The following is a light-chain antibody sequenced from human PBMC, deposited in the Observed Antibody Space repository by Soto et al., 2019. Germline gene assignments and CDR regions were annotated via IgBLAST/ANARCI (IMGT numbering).Light chain of an antibody. CDR2: GAS. CDR1: QSVPSDW. V-gene: IGKV3-20*01. Sequence: EIVLTQSPGTLSLSPGERATLSCRASQSVPSDWLAWYRQKPGQAPRLLIYGASSRATGVPDKVSGSGSGTDFTLTINRLEPEDFAVYYVQQYGNFPYTFGQGTKLEIK. CDR3: QQYGNFPYT. J-gene: IGKJ2*01.